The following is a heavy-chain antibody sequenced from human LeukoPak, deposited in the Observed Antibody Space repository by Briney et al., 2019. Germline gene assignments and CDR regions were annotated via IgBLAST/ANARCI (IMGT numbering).Heavy chain of an antibody. D-gene: IGHD2-2*01. Sequence: GGSLRLSCAASGFTFSSYAMSWVRQAPGKWLEWVSAISGSGGSTYYADSVKGRSTISRDNSKTTLYLQMNSLRAEDTAVYYCAKGVPPRVVPAAINYWGQGTLVTVSS. CDR2: ISGSGGST. J-gene: IGHJ4*02. CDR1: GFTFSSYA. V-gene: IGHV3-23*01. CDR3: AKGVPPRVVPAAINY.